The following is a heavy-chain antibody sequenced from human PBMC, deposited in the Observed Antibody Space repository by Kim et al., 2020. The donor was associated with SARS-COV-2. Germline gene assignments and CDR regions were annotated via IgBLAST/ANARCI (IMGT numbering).Heavy chain of an antibody. CDR3: ARWQRGILTGKFDY. Sequence: SETLSLTCAVYGGSFSGYYWSWIRQPPGKGLEWIGEINHSGSTNYNPSLKSRVTISVDTSKNQFSLKLSSVTAADTAVYYCARWQRGILTGKFDYWGQGTLVTVSS. D-gene: IGHD3-9*01. CDR2: INHSGST. V-gene: IGHV4-34*01. J-gene: IGHJ4*02. CDR1: GGSFSGYY.